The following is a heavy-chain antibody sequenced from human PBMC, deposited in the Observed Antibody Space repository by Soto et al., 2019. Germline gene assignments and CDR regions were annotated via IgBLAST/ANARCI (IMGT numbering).Heavy chain of an antibody. J-gene: IGHJ5*02. CDR1: GYTFTSYY. D-gene: IGHD3-10*01. CDR2: IIPSGGST. Sequence: ASVKVSCKASGYTFTSYYMHWVRQAPGQGLEWMGIIIPSGGSTSYAQKFQGRVTITADKSTSIAYMELSTLRSEDTAVYYCARGTSMIRGVMDSWFDPWGQGTLVTVSS. CDR3: ARGTSMIRGVMDSWFDP. V-gene: IGHV1-46*01.